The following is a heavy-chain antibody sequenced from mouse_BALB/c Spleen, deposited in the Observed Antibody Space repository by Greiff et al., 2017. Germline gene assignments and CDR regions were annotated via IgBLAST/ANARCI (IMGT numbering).Heavy chain of an antibody. J-gene: IGHJ3*01. Sequence: VQRVESGPGLVAPSQSLSITCTVSGFSLTSYDISWIRQPPGKGLEWLGVIWTGGGTNYNSAFMSRLSISKDNSKSQVFLKMNSLQTDDTAIYYCVRDPVFAYWGQGTLVTVSA. CDR2: IWTGGGT. CDR1: GFSLTSYD. CDR3: VRDPVFAY. V-gene: IGHV2-9-2*01.